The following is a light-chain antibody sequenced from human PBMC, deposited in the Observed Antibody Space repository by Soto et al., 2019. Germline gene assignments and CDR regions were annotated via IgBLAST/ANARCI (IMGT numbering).Light chain of an antibody. CDR1: NSDVGDYNY. V-gene: IGLV2-14*01. CDR3: ASYTTSTTLCV. Sequence: QSALTQPASVSGSPGKSITISCTGPNSDVGDYNYVSWYQQHPGKAPKLIIYEVSYRPSGVSYRFSGSKSGNTASLTISGLQAEDEADYYCASYTTSTTLCVFGSGTKLTVL. J-gene: IGLJ1*01. CDR2: EVS.